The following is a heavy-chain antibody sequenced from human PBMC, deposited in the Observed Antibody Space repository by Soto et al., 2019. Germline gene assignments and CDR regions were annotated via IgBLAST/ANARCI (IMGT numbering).Heavy chain of an antibody. V-gene: IGHV4-39*01. D-gene: IGHD2-15*01. CDR2: IYYSGDT. J-gene: IGHJ6*02. CDR3: ARNQPQRYCSGGTCRPAYGMDV. Sequence: XETLSLTFTVSGGSISSDSFYWAWIRQPPGKGLEWIGIIYYSGDTYYNPSLAGRLTMSVDTSNQFSLTLRSVTAAETALYYCARNQPQRYCSGGTCRPAYGMDVWGQGTTVTVSS. CDR1: GGSISSDSFY.